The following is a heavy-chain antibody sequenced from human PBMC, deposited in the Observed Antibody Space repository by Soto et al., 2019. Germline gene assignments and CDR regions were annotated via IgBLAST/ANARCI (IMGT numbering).Heavy chain of an antibody. D-gene: IGHD3-10*01. CDR2: IFYSGST. V-gene: IGHV4-39*01. Sequence: SETLSLTCNVSGGSISTSRSYWAWIRQPPGKGLEWLANIFYSGSTYYNPSLASRVTVSVDTSKNEFSLKLRSVTAADTAVYHCARQPKNGNTNSWFYTR. CDR1: GGSISTSRSY. J-gene: IGHJ5*01. CDR3: ARQPKNGNTNSWFYT.